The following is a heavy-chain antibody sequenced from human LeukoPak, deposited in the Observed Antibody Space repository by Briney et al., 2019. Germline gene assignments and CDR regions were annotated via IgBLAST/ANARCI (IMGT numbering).Heavy chain of an antibody. CDR3: GPPLFASSGPIGY. CDR1: GFPFSSYA. CDR2: ISGSGGST. V-gene: IGHV3-23*01. D-gene: IGHD3-22*01. J-gene: IGHJ4*02. Sequence: PGGSLRLSCAASGFPFSSYAMSWVRQAPGKGLEWVSAISGSGGSTYYADSVKGRFTISRDNSKNTLYLQMNSLRAEDTAVYYCGPPLFASSGPIGYWGQGTLVAVSS.